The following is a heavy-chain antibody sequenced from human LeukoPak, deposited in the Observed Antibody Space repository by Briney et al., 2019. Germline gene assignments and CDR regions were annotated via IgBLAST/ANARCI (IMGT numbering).Heavy chain of an antibody. J-gene: IGHJ5*02. Sequence: SETLSLTCAVYGGSFSGYYRSWIRQPPGKGLEWIGEINHSGSTNYNPSLKSRVTISVDTSKNQFSLKLSSVTAADTAVYYCARERVPVGATRGAWFDPWGQGTLVTVSS. CDR2: INHSGST. D-gene: IGHD1-26*01. V-gene: IGHV4-34*01. CDR1: GGSFSGYY. CDR3: ARERVPVGATRGAWFDP.